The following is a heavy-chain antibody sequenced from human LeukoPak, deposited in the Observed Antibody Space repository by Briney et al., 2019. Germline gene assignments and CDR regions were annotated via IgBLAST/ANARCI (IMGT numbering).Heavy chain of an antibody. V-gene: IGHV1-18*01. CDR3: ARKVDDAFDV. CDR2: IGTYAGNS. J-gene: IGHJ3*01. CDR1: GYTFSNYV. Sequence: ASVKVSCKTSGYTFSNYVVTWVRQAPGQGLEWMGRIGTYAGNSNFAQKFQDRVTMTTDTSTSTVYMELRNLSSDDTAVYYCARKVDDAFDVWGQGTMVTVSS.